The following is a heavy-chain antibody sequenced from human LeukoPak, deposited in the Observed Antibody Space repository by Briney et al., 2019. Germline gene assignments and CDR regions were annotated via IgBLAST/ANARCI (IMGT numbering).Heavy chain of an antibody. CDR1: GGSFSGYY. D-gene: IGHD3-10*01. J-gene: IGHJ5*02. CDR3: ARGRRRNTMVRGVANWFDP. V-gene: IGHV4-34*01. Sequence: SETLSLTCAVDGGSFSGYYWSWVRQPPGKGLEWVGEINHSGSTNYNPSLKSRVTISVDTSKNQFSLKLSSVTAADTAVYYCARGRRRNTMVRGVANWFDPWGQGTLVTVSS. CDR2: INHSGST.